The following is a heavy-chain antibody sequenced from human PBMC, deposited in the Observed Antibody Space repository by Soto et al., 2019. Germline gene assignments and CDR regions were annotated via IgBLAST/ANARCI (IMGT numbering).Heavy chain of an antibody. V-gene: IGHV3-74*01. CDR1: GLTFSSNW. J-gene: IGHJ4*02. Sequence: EVQLVESGGGLAQPGGSLRLSCAASGLTFSSNWMNWVRQGPGKGLVWVSRINSDGSDTSYADSVKGRFTISRDNAKNTLYLQMNSLRAEDTAVYYCARLDSTKWAFDYWGQGTLVTVSS. D-gene: IGHD1-26*01. CDR2: INSDGSDT. CDR3: ARLDSTKWAFDY.